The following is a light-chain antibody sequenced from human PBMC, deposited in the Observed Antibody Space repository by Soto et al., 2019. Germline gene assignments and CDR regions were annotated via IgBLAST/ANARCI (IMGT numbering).Light chain of an antibody. CDR3: QQSHSIPCT. J-gene: IGKJ1*01. V-gene: IGKV1-39*01. CDR1: QSISSY. CDR2: AAS. Sequence: DIQMTKSPSSLSASVGDRVTITCRASQSISSYLKWYQQKPGKVPKLMIYAASSLQSGVPSRFSGGGSGTECTLTISSLQSEDCATYYCQQSHSIPCTFGQGPKVEIK.